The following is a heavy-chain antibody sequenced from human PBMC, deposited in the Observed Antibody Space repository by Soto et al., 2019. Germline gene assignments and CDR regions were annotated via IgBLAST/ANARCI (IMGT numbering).Heavy chain of an antibody. CDR1: GFTFNRYW. J-gene: IGHJ3*02. CDR3: ARDGTVARSDAFDI. V-gene: IGHV3-74*01. D-gene: IGHD6-19*01. CDR2: INTDGGST. Sequence: GGSLRLSCAASGFTFNRYWMHWVRQAPGKGLVWVSRINTDGGSTYYADSVEGRFTISRDNAKNTLYLQVNSLRAEDTAVYYCARDGTVARSDAFDIWGQGTMVTVSS.